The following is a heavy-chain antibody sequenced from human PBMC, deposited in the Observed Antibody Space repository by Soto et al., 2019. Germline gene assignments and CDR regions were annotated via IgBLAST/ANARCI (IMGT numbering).Heavy chain of an antibody. D-gene: IGHD3-16*01. Sequence: GGSLGLSCAASGFTFSNAWMSWVRQAPGKGLEWVGRIKSKTDGGTTDYAAPVKGRFTISRDDSKNTLYLQMNSLKTEDTAVNYCTVDRGSPLEYYYYYYYMDVWGKGTTVTVSS. V-gene: IGHV3-15*01. J-gene: IGHJ6*03. CDR2: IKSKTDGGTT. CDR1: GFTFSNAW. CDR3: TVDRGSPLEYYYYYYYMDV.